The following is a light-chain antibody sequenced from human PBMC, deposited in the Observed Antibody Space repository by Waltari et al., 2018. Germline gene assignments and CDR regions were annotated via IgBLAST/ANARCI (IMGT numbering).Light chain of an antibody. CDR1: YSNVGSYDL. Sequence: QSALTQPASVSGSLGQSISISCSGTYSNVGSYDLVSWYPQRPGEAPKLLIYEVLKRPSGISNRFSGSKSGNAASLTISALQPEDEGTYYCCSYASSSPRLIFGGGTELSVL. J-gene: IGLJ2*01. CDR3: CSYASSSPRLI. V-gene: IGLV2-23*02. CDR2: EVL.